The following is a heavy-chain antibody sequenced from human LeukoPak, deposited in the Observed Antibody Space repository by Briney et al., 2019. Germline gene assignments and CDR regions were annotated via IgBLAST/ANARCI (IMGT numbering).Heavy chain of an antibody. V-gene: IGHV4-39*07. CDR3: ARLGGYGYFDY. J-gene: IGHJ4*02. CDR2: IYYSGNT. Sequence: SETLSLTCAVSGGSISGSSYFWGWIRQPPGKGLEWIGSIYYSGNTYYNPSLKSRVTISVDTSKNQFSLKLSSVTAADTAVYYCARLGGYGYFDYWGQGTLVTVSS. CDR1: GGSISGSSYF. D-gene: IGHD5-12*01.